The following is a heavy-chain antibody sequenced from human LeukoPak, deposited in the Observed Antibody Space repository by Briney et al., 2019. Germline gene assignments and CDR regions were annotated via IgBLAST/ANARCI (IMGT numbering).Heavy chain of an antibody. Sequence: SETLSLTCAVYGGSFSGYYWSWIRQPPGKGLEWIGEINHSGSTNYNPSLKSRVTISVDTSKNQFSLKLSSVTAADPAVYYCARGSPHDYWGQGTLVTVSS. J-gene: IGHJ4*02. V-gene: IGHV4-34*01. CDR3: ARGSPHDY. CDR2: INHSGST. CDR1: GGSFSGYY.